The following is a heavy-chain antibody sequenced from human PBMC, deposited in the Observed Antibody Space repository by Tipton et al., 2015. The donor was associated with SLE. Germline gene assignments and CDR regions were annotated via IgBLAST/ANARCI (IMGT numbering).Heavy chain of an antibody. CDR2: IYYSGST. D-gene: IGHD1-26*01. J-gene: IGHJ3*02. Sequence: TLSLTCTVSGGSISSHYWSWIRQPPGKGLEWIGYIYYSGSTNYNPSLKSRVTISVDTSKNQFSLKLSSVTAADTAVYYCAREKVGPGQGAFDIWGQGTMVTVSS. CDR3: AREKVGPGQGAFDI. CDR1: GGSISSHY. V-gene: IGHV4-59*11.